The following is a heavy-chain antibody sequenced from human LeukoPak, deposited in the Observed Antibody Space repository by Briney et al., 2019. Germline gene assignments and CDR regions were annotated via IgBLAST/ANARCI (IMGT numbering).Heavy chain of an antibody. D-gene: IGHD6-13*01. J-gene: IGHJ4*02. Sequence: SETLSLTCTVSGGSISSYYWSWIRQPPGKGLEWIGYIYASGNTNYNPSLKSRVTVSLDTSKNQFSLKLSSVTAADTAVYYCAREGGGQQLVDYWGQGTLVTVSS. V-gene: IGHV4-4*09. CDR3: AREGGGQQLVDY. CDR2: IYASGNT. CDR1: GGSISSYY.